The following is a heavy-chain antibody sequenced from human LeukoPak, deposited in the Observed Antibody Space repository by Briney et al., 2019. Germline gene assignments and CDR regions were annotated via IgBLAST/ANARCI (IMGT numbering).Heavy chain of an antibody. D-gene: IGHD3-3*01. J-gene: IGHJ6*03. CDR3: ARGMKVGVVTYYYMDV. CDR1: GGSISSYY. V-gene: IGHV4-59*01. Sequence: SETLSLTCTVSGGSISSYYWSWIRQPPGKGLEWIGYIYYSGSTNYNPSLKSRVTISVDTSKNQFSLKLSPVTAADTAVYYCARGMKVGVVTYYYMDVWGKGTTVTVSS. CDR2: IYYSGST.